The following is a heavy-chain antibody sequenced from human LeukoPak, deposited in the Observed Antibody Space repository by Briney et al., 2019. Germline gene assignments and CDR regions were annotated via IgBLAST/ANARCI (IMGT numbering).Heavy chain of an antibody. Sequence: SETLSLTCTVSGGSIRSYYWSWIRQPPGKGLEWIGSIYYSGSTYYNPSLKSRVTISVDTSKNQFSLKLSSVTAADTAVYYCARERWLIVVVGFFDYWGQGTLVTVSS. CDR1: GGSIRSYY. CDR2: IYYSGST. D-gene: IGHD3-22*01. V-gene: IGHV4-59*12. CDR3: ARERWLIVVVGFFDY. J-gene: IGHJ4*02.